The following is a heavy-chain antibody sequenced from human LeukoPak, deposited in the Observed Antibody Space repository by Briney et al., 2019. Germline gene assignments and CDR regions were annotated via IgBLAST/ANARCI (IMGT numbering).Heavy chain of an antibody. V-gene: IGHV3-21*01. J-gene: IGHJ6*03. CDR1: GFTFSSYS. CDR3: ASSAGSTSHYYYYYMDV. D-gene: IGHD2-2*01. Sequence: GGSLRLSCAASGFTFSSYSMNWVRQAPGKGLEWVSSISSSSSYIYYADSVKGRFTISRDNAKNSLYLQMNSLRAEDTAVYYCASSAGSTSHYYYYYMDVWGQGTLVTVSS. CDR2: ISSSSSYI.